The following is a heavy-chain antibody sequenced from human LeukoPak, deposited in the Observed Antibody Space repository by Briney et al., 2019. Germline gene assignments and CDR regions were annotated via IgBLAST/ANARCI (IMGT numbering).Heavy chain of an antibody. D-gene: IGHD6-13*01. CDR2: IYPGDSDT. J-gene: IGHJ4*02. CDR1: GYSFTSYW. V-gene: IGHV5-51*01. CDR3: ARHWAYSSSPADY. Sequence: GASLKISCRGSGYSFTSYWIGWVRPLPGKGLEWMGIIYPGDSDTRYSPSFQGQVTISADKSISTAYLQWSSLKASDTAMYYCARHWAYSSSPADYWGQGTLVTVSS.